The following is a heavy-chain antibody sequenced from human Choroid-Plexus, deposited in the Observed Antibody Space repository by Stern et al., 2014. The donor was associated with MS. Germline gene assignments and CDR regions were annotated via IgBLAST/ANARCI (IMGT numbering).Heavy chain of an antibody. V-gene: IGHV3-30*18. CDR3: AKDRQYLTYFFDH. Sequence: MQLEESGGGVVQPGRPLRLSCVASGFTFGSCAMHWVRPAPGKGLEWVAGVSYDGSNKYYADSVKGRFTISRDNSQNTLYMQMSSLRPEDTAVYYCAKDRQYLTYFFDHWGQGSLVTVSS. CDR1: GFTFGSCA. D-gene: IGHD2/OR15-2a*01. J-gene: IGHJ5*02. CDR2: VSYDGSNK.